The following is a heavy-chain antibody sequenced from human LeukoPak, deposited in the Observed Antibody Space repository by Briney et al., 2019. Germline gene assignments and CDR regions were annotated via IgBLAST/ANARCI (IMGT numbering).Heavy chain of an antibody. CDR2: IDTDGSFT. J-gene: IGHJ4*02. V-gene: IGHV3-74*01. CDR1: LFTFSRYR. Sequence: PGGSLRLSCVASLFTFSRYRMQTVRQAPGKGLVWVSRIDTDGSFTSYADSVRGRFTISRDNAKNTLYLQMSRLRAEDTAGDYCVRGTVGAPGNYFGGQGTLVTVSS. CDR3: VRGTVGAPGNYF. D-gene: IGHD3-10*01.